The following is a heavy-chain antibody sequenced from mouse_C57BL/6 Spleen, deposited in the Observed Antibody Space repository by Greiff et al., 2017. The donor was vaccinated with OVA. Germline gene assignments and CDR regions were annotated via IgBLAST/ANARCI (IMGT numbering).Heavy chain of an antibody. CDR2: ISDGGSYT. J-gene: IGHJ3*01. D-gene: IGHD2-3*01. V-gene: IGHV5-4*01. CDR3: ARDWDGYSWFAY. CDR1: GFTFSSYA. Sequence: EVKLQESGGGLVKPGGSLKLSCAASGFTFSSYAMSWVRQTPEKRLEWVATISDGGSYTYYPDNVKGRFTISRDNAKNNLYLQRSHLKSEDTAMYYCARDWDGYSWFAYWGQGTLVTVSA.